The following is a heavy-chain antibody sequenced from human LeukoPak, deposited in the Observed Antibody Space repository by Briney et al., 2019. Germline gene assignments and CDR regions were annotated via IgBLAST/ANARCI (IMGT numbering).Heavy chain of an antibody. D-gene: IGHD2-2*02. J-gene: IGHJ4*02. V-gene: IGHV1-8*02. CDR1: GYTFTSYY. CDR3: ARGTPYCSSASCYNY. CDR2: MNPNSGNT. Sequence: GASVKVSCKASGYTFTSYYMHWVRQASGQGLEWMGWMNPNSGNTGYAQQFQGRVTMTRNTAISTAYMELSSLRSEDTAVYYCARGTPYCSSASCYNYWGQGTLVTVSS.